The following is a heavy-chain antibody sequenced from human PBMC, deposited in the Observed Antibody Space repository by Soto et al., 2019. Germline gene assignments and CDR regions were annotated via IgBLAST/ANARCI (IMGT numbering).Heavy chain of an antibody. CDR3: ARGPVYSGFDY. CDR1: GGSFSGYY. CDR2: INHSGST. J-gene: IGHJ4*02. Sequence: QVQLQQWGAGLLKPSETLSLTCAVYGGSFSGYYWSWIRQPPGKGLEWIGEINHSGSTNYNPSLKIRVTISVDTSQNQFSLKLSSVTAAATAVYYCARGPVYSGFDYWGQGTLVTVSS. D-gene: IGHD5-12*01. V-gene: IGHV4-34*01.